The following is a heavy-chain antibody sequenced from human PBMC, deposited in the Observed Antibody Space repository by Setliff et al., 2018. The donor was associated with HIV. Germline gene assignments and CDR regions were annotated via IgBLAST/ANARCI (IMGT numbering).Heavy chain of an antibody. Sequence: AASVKVSCKASGHTFTNVDIHWLRRATGQGLEWMGWMNPNTGVAGYALKFQARATMTRDTSISTAYMELSSLTSEDTAVYYCARGKGVGGVVITGGLEVWGKGTTVTVSS. D-gene: IGHD3-10*01. V-gene: IGHV1-8*01. CDR3: ARGKGVGGVVITGGLEV. CDR1: GHTFTNVD. J-gene: IGHJ6*04. CDR2: MNPNTGVA.